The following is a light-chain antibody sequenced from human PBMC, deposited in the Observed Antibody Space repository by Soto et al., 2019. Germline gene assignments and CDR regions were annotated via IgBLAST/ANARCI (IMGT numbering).Light chain of an antibody. CDR3: QQYNSYQGT. J-gene: IGKJ1*01. Sequence: DIQMTQSPSTLSASVGDRVTITCRASQSISSWLAWYQQKTGKAPKLLIYDASSLESGVPSRFSGSGSGTEFTLTISSLQPDDFATYYCQQYNSYQGTFGQGTKVEIK. CDR1: QSISSW. CDR2: DAS. V-gene: IGKV1-5*01.